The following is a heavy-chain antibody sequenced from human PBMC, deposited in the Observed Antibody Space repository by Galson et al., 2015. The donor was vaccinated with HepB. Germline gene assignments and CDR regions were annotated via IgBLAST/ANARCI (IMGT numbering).Heavy chain of an antibody. D-gene: IGHD2-15*01. CDR1: GYTFTSYH. J-gene: IGHJ6*02. V-gene: IGHV1-46*03. CDR3: VRDPMGGGSGYYYGMDV. CDR2: INLSGGAR. Sequence: SVKVSCKASGYTFTSYHIHWVRQAPGQGLEWMGIINLSGGARSYAQKFQGRVTMTMDTSTSTVHMELSSLRSEDTAVYYCVRDPMGGGSGYYYGMDVWGQGTTVTVSS.